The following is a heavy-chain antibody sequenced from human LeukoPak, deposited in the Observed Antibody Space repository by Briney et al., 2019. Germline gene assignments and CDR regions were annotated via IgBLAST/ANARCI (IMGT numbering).Heavy chain of an antibody. CDR2: ISCNSGSI. D-gene: IGHD1-26*01. V-gene: IGHV3-9*01. J-gene: IGHJ4*02. CDR1: GFTFDDYA. Sequence: GRSLRLSCAASGFTFDDYAMHWVRQAPGKGLEWVSGISCNSGSIGYADSVKGRFTISRDNAKNSLYLQMNSLRAEDTALYYCAKAYPRGSYFLLFGYYFDYWGQGTLVTVSS. CDR3: AKAYPRGSYFLLFGYYFDY.